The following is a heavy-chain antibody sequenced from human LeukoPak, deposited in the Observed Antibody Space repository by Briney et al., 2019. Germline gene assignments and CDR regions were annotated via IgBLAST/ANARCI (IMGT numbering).Heavy chain of an antibody. J-gene: IGHJ4*02. D-gene: IGHD5-18*01. CDR2: INHSGST. CDR3: ARGPFGYSYGRWGY. CDR1: GGSFSGYY. Sequence: PSETLSLTCAVYGGSFSGYYWSWIRQPPGKGLEWIGEINHSGSTNYNPSLESRVTISVDTSKNQFSLKLSSVTAADTAVYYCARGPFGYSYGRWGYWGQGTLVTVSS. V-gene: IGHV4-34*01.